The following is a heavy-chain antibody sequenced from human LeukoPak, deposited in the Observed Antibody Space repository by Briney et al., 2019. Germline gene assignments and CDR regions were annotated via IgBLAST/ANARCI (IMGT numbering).Heavy chain of an antibody. Sequence: PGGSLRLSCAASGFTFSSYGMHWVRQAPGKGLEWVSAISGSGGSTYYADSVKGRFTISRDNSKNTLYLQMNSLRAEDTAVYYCAKASPRVEMATINDYWGQGTLVTVSS. D-gene: IGHD5-24*01. CDR1: GFTFSSYG. J-gene: IGHJ4*02. V-gene: IGHV3-23*01. CDR2: ISGSGGST. CDR3: AKASPRVEMATINDY.